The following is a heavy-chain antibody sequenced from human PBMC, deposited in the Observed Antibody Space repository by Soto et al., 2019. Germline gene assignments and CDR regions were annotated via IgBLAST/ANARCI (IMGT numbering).Heavy chain of an antibody. CDR2: ISGSGGST. D-gene: IGHD2-2*02. CDR1: GFTFISYA. CDR3: AKWDCSSTSCYISGYYYYYGMDV. Sequence: PGGSLRLSCAASGFTFISYAMSWGRQAPGKGLEWVSAISGSGGSTYYADSVKGRFTISRDNSKNTLYLQMNSLRAEDTAVYYCAKWDCSSTSCYISGYYYYYGMDVWGQGTTVTVSS. J-gene: IGHJ6*02. V-gene: IGHV3-23*01.